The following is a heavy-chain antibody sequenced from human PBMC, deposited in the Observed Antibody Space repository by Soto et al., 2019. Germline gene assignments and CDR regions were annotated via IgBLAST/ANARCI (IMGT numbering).Heavy chain of an antibody. D-gene: IGHD2-8*01. Sequence: PGGSLRLSCAASGFTFSSYAMHWVRQAPGKGLEWVAVIWYDGSNKYYADSVKGRFTISRDNSKNTLYLQMNSLRAEDTAVYYCARDPGYCTNGVCPPLNYFDYWGQGTLVTVSS. CDR1: GFTFSSYA. J-gene: IGHJ4*02. CDR2: IWYDGSNK. V-gene: IGHV3-33*08. CDR3: ARDPGYCTNGVCPPLNYFDY.